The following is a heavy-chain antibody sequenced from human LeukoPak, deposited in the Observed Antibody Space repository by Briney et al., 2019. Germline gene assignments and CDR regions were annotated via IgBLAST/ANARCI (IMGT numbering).Heavy chain of an antibody. D-gene: IGHD6-6*01. J-gene: IGHJ4*02. V-gene: IGHV3-30*03. CDR2: ISYDGSNK. CDR1: GFTFSSYG. Sequence: QPGRSLRLSCAVSGFTFSSYGMHWVPPAPGKGLEWVAVISYDGSNKYYADSVKGRFTISRDNSKNTLYLQMNSLRAEDTAVYYCARVGSSSGTNYFDYWGQGTLVTVSS. CDR3: ARVGSSSGTNYFDY.